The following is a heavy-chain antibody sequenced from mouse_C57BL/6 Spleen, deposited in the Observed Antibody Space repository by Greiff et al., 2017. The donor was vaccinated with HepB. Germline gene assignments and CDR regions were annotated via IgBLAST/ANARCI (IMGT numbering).Heavy chain of an antibody. V-gene: IGHV1-15*01. CDR3: TRRWSYFDY. CDR1: GYTFTDYE. CDR2: IDPETGGT. Sequence: QVQLQQSGAELVRPGASVTLSCKASGYTFTDYEMHWVKQTPVHGLEWIGAIDPETGGTAYNQKFKGKAILTADKSSSTAYMELRSLTSEDSAVYYCTRRWSYFDYWGQGTTLTVSS. J-gene: IGHJ2*01. D-gene: IGHD2-3*01.